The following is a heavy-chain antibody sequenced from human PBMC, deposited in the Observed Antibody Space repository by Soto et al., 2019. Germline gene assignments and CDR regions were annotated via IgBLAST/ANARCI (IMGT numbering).Heavy chain of an antibody. CDR2: ISSSSSYI. V-gene: IGHV3-21*01. J-gene: IGHJ2*01. D-gene: IGHD2-8*01. Sequence: EVQLVESGGGLVKPGGSLRLSCAASGFTFSSYSMNWVRQAPGKGLEWVSSISSSSSYIYYADSVKGRFTISSDNAKNSLYMQMNSLRAEDTAVYYCARAYAQRYFDLWGRGTLVTVSS. CDR3: ARAYAQRYFDL. CDR1: GFTFSSYS.